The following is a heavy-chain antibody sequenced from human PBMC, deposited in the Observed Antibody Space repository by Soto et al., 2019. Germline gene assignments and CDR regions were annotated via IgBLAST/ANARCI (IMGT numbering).Heavy chain of an antibody. V-gene: IGHV3-23*01. J-gene: IGHJ6*02. CDR2: ISGSGGRT. D-gene: IGHD3-10*01. Sequence: PGGSLRLSCAASGFTFSSYAMSWVRQAPGKGLEWVSAISGSGGRTYYADSVKGRFTISRDNSKNTLYLQMNSLRAEDTAVYYCANDPWVEYGSGNYSMDVWGQGTTVTVSS. CDR1: GFTFSSYA. CDR3: ANDPWVEYGSGNYSMDV.